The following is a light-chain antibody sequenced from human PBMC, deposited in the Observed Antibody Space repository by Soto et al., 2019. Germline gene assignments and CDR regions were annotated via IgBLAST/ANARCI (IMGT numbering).Light chain of an antibody. CDR3: SSYTSSSTGGV. CDR1: SSDVGGYNY. CDR2: EVS. V-gene: IGLV2-14*01. J-gene: IGLJ2*01. Sequence: QSALTQPASVSGSPGQSITISCTGTSSDVGGYNYVSWYQQHPGKAPKLMIYEVSNRPSGVSNRFSGSKSGNTASLTISGLQAEGEADYYCSSYTSSSTGGVFGGGTKVTVL.